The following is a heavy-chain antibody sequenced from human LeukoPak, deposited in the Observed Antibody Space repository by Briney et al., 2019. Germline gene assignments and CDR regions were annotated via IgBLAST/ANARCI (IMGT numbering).Heavy chain of an antibody. Sequence: GGSLRLSCAASGFTFSSYAMHWVRQAPGKGLEWVAVISNDGSKKYYADSVKGRFTISRDNSKNTLSLQVSSLRTEDTAVYYCAKDRYSYAFEYSDSWGQGTLVTVSS. V-gene: IGHV3-30*04. CDR1: GFTFSSYA. J-gene: IGHJ4*02. D-gene: IGHD5-18*01. CDR2: ISNDGSKK. CDR3: AKDRYSYAFEYSDS.